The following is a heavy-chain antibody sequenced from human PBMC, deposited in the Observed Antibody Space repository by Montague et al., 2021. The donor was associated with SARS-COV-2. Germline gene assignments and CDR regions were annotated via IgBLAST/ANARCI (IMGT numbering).Heavy chain of an antibody. D-gene: IGHD1-26*01. CDR3: ARGTEVGAFDY. V-gene: IGHV4-59*01. CDR2: IYHNGGT. Sequence: SETLSLTCTVYGGSINGYYLTWVRQPPGKGLQWIAHIYHNGGTSYIPSLKGRISVSVDKAKYQFSLELTSVTAADTARYFCARGTEVGAFDYWGQGALVSVSS. CDR1: GGSINGYY. J-gene: IGHJ4*02.